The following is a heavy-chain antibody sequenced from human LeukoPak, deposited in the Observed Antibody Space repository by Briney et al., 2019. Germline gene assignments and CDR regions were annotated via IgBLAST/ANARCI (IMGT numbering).Heavy chain of an antibody. D-gene: IGHD2-2*01. J-gene: IGHJ3*02. Sequence: ASVKVSCKASGYTFTSYGISWVRQAPGQGLEGMGIINPSGGSTSYAQKFQGRVTMTRDTSTSTVYMELSSLRSEDTAVYYCARDTLVVKTGAAFDIWGQGTMVTVSS. V-gene: IGHV1-46*03. CDR2: INPSGGST. CDR3: ARDTLVVKTGAAFDI. CDR1: GYTFTSYG.